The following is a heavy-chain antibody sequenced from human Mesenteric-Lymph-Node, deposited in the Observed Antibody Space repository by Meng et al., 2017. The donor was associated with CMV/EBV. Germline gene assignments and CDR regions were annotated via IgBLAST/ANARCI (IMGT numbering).Heavy chain of an antibody. D-gene: IGHD6-6*01. J-gene: IGHJ6*02. Sequence: SETLSLTCTVSGGSISSSCYYWGWIRPPPGQGLEWIGSIYYSESTYYNPSLKSRVTISVDTSKNQFSLKLNSVTAADTAVYYCARHPIAARSYYYYGMDVWGQGTTVTVSS. CDR2: IYYSEST. CDR3: ARHPIAARSYYYYGMDV. V-gene: IGHV4-39*01. CDR1: GGSISSSCYY.